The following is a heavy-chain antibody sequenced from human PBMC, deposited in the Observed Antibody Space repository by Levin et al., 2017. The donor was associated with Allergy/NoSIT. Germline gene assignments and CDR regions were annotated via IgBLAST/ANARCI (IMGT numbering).Heavy chain of an antibody. J-gene: IGHJ4*02. D-gene: IGHD2-2*01. Sequence: PGGSLRLSCAASGFTFSNYWMHWVRQAPGKGLVWVAHINSDGSNTNYADSVKGRFTISRDNAKNTLYLQMNILRDEDTADYYCARGGCSSTSCLDNWGQGTLVTVS. CDR2: INSDGSNT. V-gene: IGHV3-74*01. CDR3: ARGGCSSTSCLDN. CDR1: GFTFSNYW.